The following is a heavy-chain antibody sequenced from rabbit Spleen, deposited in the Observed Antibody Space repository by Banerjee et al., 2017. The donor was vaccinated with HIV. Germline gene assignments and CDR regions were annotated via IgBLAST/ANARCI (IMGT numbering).Heavy chain of an antibody. CDR3: ARDTGSSFSSYGMDL. Sequence: QSLEESGGGLVKPGASLTLTCKASGFSFSEFSFNSGYDMCWVRQAPGKGLEWISCIAGSSSGFTYSATWAKGRFTCSKTSSTTVTLQMTSLTVADTATYFCARDTGSSFSSYGMDLWGPGTLVTVS. D-gene: IGHD8-1*01. CDR1: GFSFSEFSFNSGYD. J-gene: IGHJ6*01. CDR2: IAGSSSGFT. V-gene: IGHV1S40*01.